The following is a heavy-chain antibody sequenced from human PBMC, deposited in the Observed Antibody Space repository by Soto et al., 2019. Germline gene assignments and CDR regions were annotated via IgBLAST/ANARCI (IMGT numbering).Heavy chain of an antibody. CDR3: TRAVVTQNWFDP. J-gene: IGHJ5*02. CDR1: GFTFGDYA. D-gene: IGHD2-21*02. Sequence: PGGSLRLSCTASGFTFGDYAMSWLRQAPGKGLEWVGFIRSKAYGGTTEYAASVKGRFTISRDDSKSIAYLQMNSLKTEDTAVYYCTRAVVTQNWFDPWGQGTLVTVSS. CDR2: IRSKAYGGTT. V-gene: IGHV3-49*03.